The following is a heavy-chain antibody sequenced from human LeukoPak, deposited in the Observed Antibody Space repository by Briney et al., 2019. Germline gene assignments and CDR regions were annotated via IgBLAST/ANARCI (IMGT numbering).Heavy chain of an antibody. CDR3: ARGIPYSSSWTFDY. V-gene: IGHV1-69*13. CDR1: GYTFTSYG. Sequence: SVKVSCKASGYTFTSYGISWVRQAPGQGLEWMGGIIPIFGTANYAQKFQGRVTITADESTSTAYMELSSLRSEDTAVYYCARGIPYSSSWTFDYWGQGTLVTVSS. CDR2: IIPIFGTA. J-gene: IGHJ4*02. D-gene: IGHD6-13*01.